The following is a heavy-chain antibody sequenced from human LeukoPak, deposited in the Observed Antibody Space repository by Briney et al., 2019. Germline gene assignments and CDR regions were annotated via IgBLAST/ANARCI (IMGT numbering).Heavy chain of an antibody. D-gene: IGHD4-11*01. CDR1: GFTFTTYW. CDR3: ARTTPTSHFVF. V-gene: IGHV3-74*01. Sequence: TGGSLRLSCAASGFTFTTYWMHWVRQAPGKGLVWVSRINGDGSRSNYADSVKGRFTISRDNARNTLYLQMNSLRAEDTALYYCARTTPTSHFVFWGQGTLVTVSS. J-gene: IGHJ4*02. CDR2: INGDGSRS.